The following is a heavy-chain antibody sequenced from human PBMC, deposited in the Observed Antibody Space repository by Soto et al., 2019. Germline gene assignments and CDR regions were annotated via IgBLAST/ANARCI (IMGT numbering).Heavy chain of an antibody. CDR1: GFTFSSYW. V-gene: IGHV3-7*01. J-gene: IGHJ4*02. CDR3: ARDEAYYDILTGYLIDY. CDR2: IKQDGSEK. D-gene: IGHD3-9*01. Sequence: GGSLRLSCAASGFTFSSYWMSWVRQAPGKGLEWVANIKQDGSEKYYVDSVKGRFTISRDNAKNSLYLQMNSLRAEDTAVYYCARDEAYYDILTGYLIDYWGQGTLVTVSS.